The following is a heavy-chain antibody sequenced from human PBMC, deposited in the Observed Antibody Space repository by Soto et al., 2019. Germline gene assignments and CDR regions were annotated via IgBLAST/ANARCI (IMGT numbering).Heavy chain of an antibody. CDR3: ARVLSDCSGGSCYWVGDHLFDY. Sequence: GGSLRLSCAASGFTFSSYGMHWVRQAPGKGLEWVAVIWYDGSNKYYADSVKGRFTISRDNSKNTLYLQMNSLRAEDTAVYYCARVLSDCSGGSCYWVGDHLFDYWGQGTLVTVSS. CDR1: GFTFSSYG. D-gene: IGHD2-15*01. V-gene: IGHV3-33*01. CDR2: IWYDGSNK. J-gene: IGHJ4*02.